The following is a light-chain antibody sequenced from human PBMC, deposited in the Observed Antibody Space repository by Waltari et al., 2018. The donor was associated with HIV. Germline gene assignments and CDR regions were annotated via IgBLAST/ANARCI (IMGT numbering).Light chain of an antibody. CDR2: GKH. CDR3: ASWDDSLNGPV. J-gene: IGLJ2*01. V-gene: IGLV1-44*01. CDR1: PPNIGRHP. Sequence: QSVLTQPPSASGTPEQRVTVSCSGTPPNIGRHPVSWVQQFPGTAPKALIYGKHQRPSGVPDRVSGSKSGTSASRDISGLQSEDEADYYCASWDDSLNGPVFGGGTKLTVV.